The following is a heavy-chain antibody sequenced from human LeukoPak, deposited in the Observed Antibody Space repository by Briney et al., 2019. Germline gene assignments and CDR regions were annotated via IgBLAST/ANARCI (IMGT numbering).Heavy chain of an antibody. CDR2: IYHSGST. D-gene: IGHD3-22*01. CDR1: GYSISSGYY. V-gene: IGHV4-38-2*01. J-gene: IGHJ3*02. CDR3: ARVLVFYDSSGYSRRAAFDI. Sequence: SETLSLTCAVSGYSISSGYYWGWIRQPPGKGLEWIGSIYHSGSTYYNPSLKSRVTISVDTPKNKFSLKLSSVTAADTAVYYCARVLVFYDSSGYSRRAAFDIWGQGTMVTVSS.